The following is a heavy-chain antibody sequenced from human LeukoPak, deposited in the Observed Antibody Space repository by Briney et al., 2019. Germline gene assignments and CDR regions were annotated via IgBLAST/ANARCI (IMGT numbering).Heavy chain of an antibody. CDR1: GFTFSDYY. Sequence: GGSLRLSCAASGFTFSDYYMSWIRQAPGKGLEWVSYISSSGSTIYYADSVKGRFTISRDNAKNSLYLQMNGLRAEDTAVYYCARSTDYCTNGVCYGFRYYYYGMDVWGQGTTVTVSS. CDR3: ARSTDYCTNGVCYGFRYYYYGMDV. V-gene: IGHV3-11*01. D-gene: IGHD2-8*01. CDR2: ISSSGSTI. J-gene: IGHJ6*02.